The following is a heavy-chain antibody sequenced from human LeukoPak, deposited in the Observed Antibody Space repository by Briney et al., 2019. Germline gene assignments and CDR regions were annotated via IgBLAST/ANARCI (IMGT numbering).Heavy chain of an antibody. V-gene: IGHV3-21*01. CDR1: GFTFSSYS. Sequence: PGGSLRLSCAASGFTFSSYSMNWVRQAPGKGLEWVSSISSSSSYIYYADSVKGRFTISRDNAKNSLYLQMNSLRAEDTAVYYCARAIGGWYYYPLFDYWGQGTLVTVSS. D-gene: IGHD3-10*01. J-gene: IGHJ4*02. CDR2: ISSSSSYI. CDR3: ARAIGGWYYYPLFDY.